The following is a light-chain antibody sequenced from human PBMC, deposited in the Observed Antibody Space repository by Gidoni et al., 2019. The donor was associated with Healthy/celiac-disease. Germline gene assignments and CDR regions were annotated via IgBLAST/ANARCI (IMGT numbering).Light chain of an antibody. V-gene: IGLV1-40*01. CDR2: GNS. Sequence: QSVLTQPPSVSVAPGQRVTIPCTGSSPNIGAGYDVHWYQQLPGTAPKLLIYGNSNRPSGVPDRFSGSKSGTSASLAITGLQAEDEADYYCQSYDSSLSGSSVFGTGTKVTVL. CDR3: QSYDSSLSGSSV. CDR1: SPNIGAGYD. J-gene: IGLJ1*01.